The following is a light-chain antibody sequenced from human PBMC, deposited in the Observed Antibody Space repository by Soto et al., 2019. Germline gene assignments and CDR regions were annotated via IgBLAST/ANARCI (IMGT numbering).Light chain of an antibody. J-gene: IGKJ1*01. CDR2: KAT. CDR1: QSISTW. Sequence: DIQMTQSPSTLPASVGDRVTITCRANQSISTWLAWYQQKPGKAPNLLIYKATALETGVPSRFSGSGSGTEFTLTISSLQPDDFTTYYCQQYSAFPWTFGQGTKVDIK. V-gene: IGKV1-5*03. CDR3: QQYSAFPWT.